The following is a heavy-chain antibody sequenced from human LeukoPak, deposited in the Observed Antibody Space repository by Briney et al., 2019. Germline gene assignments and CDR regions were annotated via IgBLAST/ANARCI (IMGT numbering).Heavy chain of an antibody. J-gene: IGHJ5*02. D-gene: IGHD6-19*01. V-gene: IGHV4-39*07. CDR2: IYYSGST. CDR3: ARVGYSSGWYWFDP. CDR1: GGSISSSSYY. Sequence: SETLSLTCTVSGGSISSSSYYWGWIRQPPGKGLEWIGSIYYSGSTYYNPSPKSRVTISVDTSKNQFSLKLSSVTAADTAVYYCARVGYSSGWYWFDPWGQGTLVTVSS.